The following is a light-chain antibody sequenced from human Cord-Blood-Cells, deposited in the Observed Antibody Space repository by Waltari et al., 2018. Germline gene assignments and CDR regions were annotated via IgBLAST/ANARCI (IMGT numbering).Light chain of an antibody. CDR1: QGISSY. J-gene: IGKJ2*01. V-gene: IGKV1-9*01. CDR3: QQLNSYPRT. Sequence: IQLTQSPSSLSASVGDRVTITCRASQGISSYLAWYQPKPGKAPKLLIYAASTLQSGVPSRFRGSGSGTYFTLTISSLQPEDFATYYCQQLNSYPRTLGQGTKLKIK. CDR2: AAS.